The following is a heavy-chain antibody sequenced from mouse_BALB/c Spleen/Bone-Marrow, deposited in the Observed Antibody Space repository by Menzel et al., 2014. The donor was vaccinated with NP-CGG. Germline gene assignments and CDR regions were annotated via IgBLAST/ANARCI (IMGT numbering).Heavy chain of an antibody. CDR3: ARSFTTVVATPFDY. V-gene: IGHV2-6-7*01. D-gene: IGHD1-1*01. CDR2: IWGDGST. CDR1: GFSLTGYG. J-gene: IGHJ2*01. Sequence: VQLQQSGPGLVAPSQSLSITCTVSGFSLTGYGVNWVRQPPGKGLEWLGMIWGDGSTDYNSVLKSRLNIGKDNSKSQVFLKMNSLQTDDTARYYCARSFTTVVATPFDYWGQGTTLTVSS.